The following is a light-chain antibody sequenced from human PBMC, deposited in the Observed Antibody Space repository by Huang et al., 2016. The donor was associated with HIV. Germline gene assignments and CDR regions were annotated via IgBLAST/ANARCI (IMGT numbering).Light chain of an antibody. CDR2: SAS. J-gene: IGKJ4*01. Sequence: VIWMTQSPPLLSASTGDRVTINCRVSQDINTYLAWYQQKPRKEPELLIYSASVLQNGVASRFNGSGSETQFTLTISCLQTEDFATYYCQQYHAFPLTFGAGTKVEI. CDR1: QDINTY. CDR3: QQYHAFPLT. V-gene: IGKV1D-8*03.